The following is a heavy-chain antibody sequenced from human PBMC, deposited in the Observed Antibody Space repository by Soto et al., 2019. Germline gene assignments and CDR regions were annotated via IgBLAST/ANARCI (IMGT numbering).Heavy chain of an antibody. D-gene: IGHD3-10*01. CDR3: ARDPIWFGELLGSYGMDV. Sequence: GASVKVSCKASVGTFSSYTISWVRQAPGQGLEWMGRIIPILGIANYAQKFQGRVTITADKSTSTAYMELSSLRSEDTAVYYCARDPIWFGELLGSYGMDVWGQGTTVTVSS. V-gene: IGHV1-69*04. CDR2: IIPILGIA. CDR1: VGTFSSYT. J-gene: IGHJ6*02.